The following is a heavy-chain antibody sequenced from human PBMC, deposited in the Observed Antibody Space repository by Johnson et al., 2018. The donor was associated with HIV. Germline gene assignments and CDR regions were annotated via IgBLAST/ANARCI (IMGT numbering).Heavy chain of an antibody. V-gene: IGHV3-20*04. CDR1: GFTFYDYG. D-gene: IGHD7-27*01. Sequence: MQLVESGGGVVRPGGSLRLSCAASGFTFYDYGMSWVRQAPGKGLEWVSGINWSGGSTAYADSVKGRFTISRDNSKNTRYLQMTSLRAEDTAVYYCARDSRTGDGAFDIWGQGTMVTVSS. J-gene: IGHJ3*02. CDR2: INWSGGST. CDR3: ARDSRTGDGAFDI.